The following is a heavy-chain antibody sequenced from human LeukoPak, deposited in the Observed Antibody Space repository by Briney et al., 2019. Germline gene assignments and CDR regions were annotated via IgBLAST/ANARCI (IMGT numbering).Heavy chain of an antibody. CDR1: GGSISSGSYY. Sequence: MPSETLSLTCTVSGGSISSGSYYWSWIRQPAGKGLEWIGRIYTSGSTNYNPSLKSRVTMSVDTSKNQFSLKLSSVTAADTAVYYCARDRYYYDSSGYDPYFDYWGQGTLVTVSS. CDR3: ARDRYYYDSSGYDPYFDY. D-gene: IGHD3-22*01. CDR2: IYTSGST. V-gene: IGHV4-61*02. J-gene: IGHJ4*02.